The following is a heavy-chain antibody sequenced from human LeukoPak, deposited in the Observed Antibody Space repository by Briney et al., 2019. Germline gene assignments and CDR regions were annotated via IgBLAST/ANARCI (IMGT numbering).Heavy chain of an antibody. J-gene: IGHJ5*02. V-gene: IGHV3-7*01. CDR2: IKQDGSEK. CDR1: GFTFSSYW. CDR3: ARKGTTGTRRFGP. D-gene: IGHD1-1*01. Sequence: GGSLRLSCAASGFTFSSYWMSWVRQAPGKGLEWVANIKQDGSEKYYVDSVKGRFTISRDNAKNSLYLQMNSLRAEDTAVYYCARKGTTGTRRFGPWGQGTLVTVSS.